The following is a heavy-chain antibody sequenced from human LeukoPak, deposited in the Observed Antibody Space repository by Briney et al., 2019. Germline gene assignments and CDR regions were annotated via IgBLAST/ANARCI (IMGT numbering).Heavy chain of an antibody. CDR2: ISSSGSTI. CDR1: GLTFGDYY. V-gene: IGHV3-11*01. J-gene: IGHJ6*02. Sequence: GGSLRLSCAASGLTFGDYYMSWIRQAPGKGLEWVSYISSSGSTIYYADSVKGRFTISRDNAKNSLYLQMNSLRAEDTAVYYCARGATIPGDYYYYGMDVWGQGTTVTVSS. D-gene: IGHD5-12*01. CDR3: ARGATIPGDYYYYGMDV.